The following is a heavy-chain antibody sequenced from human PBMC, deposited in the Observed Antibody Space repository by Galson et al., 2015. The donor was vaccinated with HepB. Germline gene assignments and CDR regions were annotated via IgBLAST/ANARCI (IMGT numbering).Heavy chain of an antibody. D-gene: IGHD5-18*01. CDR1: GSTFSSYN. V-gene: IGHV1-69*08. Sequence: SVKVSCKASGSTFSSYNFTWVRQAPGQGLEWMGRINPILDTTNYAQRFQGRVTITADKSTSTAYMELSSLRSEDTAVYYCARRVNAANYYGMDVWGQGTTVTVSS. CDR3: ARRVNAANYYGMDV. CDR2: INPILDTT. J-gene: IGHJ6*02.